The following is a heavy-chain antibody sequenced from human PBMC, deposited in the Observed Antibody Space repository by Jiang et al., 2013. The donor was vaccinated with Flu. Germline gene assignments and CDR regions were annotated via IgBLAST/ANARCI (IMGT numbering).Heavy chain of an antibody. Sequence: QLLESGGGLVQPGRSLRLSCTASGFTFGDYAMSWVRQAPGKGLEWVGFIRSKVYGGTTEYAASVKGRFTISRDDSKSIAYLQMNSLKTEDTAVYYCTRDLYYYDSSGSTDLYYFDYWGQGTLVTVSS. CDR3: TRDLYYYDSSGSTDLYYFDY. V-gene: IGHV3-49*04. CDR2: IRSKVYGGTT. J-gene: IGHJ4*02. D-gene: IGHD3-22*01. CDR1: GFTFGDYA.